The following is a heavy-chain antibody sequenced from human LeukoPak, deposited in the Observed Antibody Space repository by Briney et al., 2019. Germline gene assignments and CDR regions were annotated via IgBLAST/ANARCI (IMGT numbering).Heavy chain of an antibody. D-gene: IGHD3-10*01. CDR1: GFTFSSYA. CDR2: ISYDGSNK. V-gene: IGHV3-30-3*01. Sequence: GGSLRLSCAASGFTFSSYAMHWVRQAPGKGLEWVAVISYDGSNKYYADSVKGRFTISRENSKNTLYLQMNSLRAEDTAVYYCARAKIRNMVWGAYFDYWAREPRSPSPQ. J-gene: IGHJ4*02. CDR3: ARAKIRNMVWGAYFDY.